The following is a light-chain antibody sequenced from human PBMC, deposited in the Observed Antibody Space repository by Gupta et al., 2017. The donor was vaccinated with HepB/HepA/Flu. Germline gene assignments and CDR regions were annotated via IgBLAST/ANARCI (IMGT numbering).Light chain of an antibody. Sequence: DLQMTHSPSSLSASVGDRVTITCRASQGISNYLARYQQKPGEGPKLLIYAASTLQAGVPSRFSGSGCGKDVTLTISSRQQEDVASYYCQKDNSYPLITFGGGTKVEIK. V-gene: IGKV1-27*01. CDR3: QKDNSYPLIT. CDR2: AAS. J-gene: IGKJ4*01. CDR1: QGISNY.